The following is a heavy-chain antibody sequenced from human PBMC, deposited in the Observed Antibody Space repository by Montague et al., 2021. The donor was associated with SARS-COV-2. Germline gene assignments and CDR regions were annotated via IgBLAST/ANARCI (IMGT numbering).Heavy chain of an antibody. J-gene: IGHJ4*02. V-gene: IGHV4-39*01. CDR1: GDSVSSGNYF. D-gene: IGHD2-15*01. CDR2: IFYTGSV. CDR3: ARGLGGGSGSHFDY. Sequence: SETLSLTCAVSGDSVSSGNYFWAWIRQPPGKGLEWIGSIFYTGSVEYNASLRSRVTMSVDTSKKQFSLKLSSVTAADTAVYYCARGLGGGSGSHFDYWGQGTLVTVSS.